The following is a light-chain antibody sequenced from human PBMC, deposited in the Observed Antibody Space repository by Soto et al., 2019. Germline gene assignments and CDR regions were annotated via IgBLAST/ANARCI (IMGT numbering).Light chain of an antibody. CDR2: MND. J-gene: IGLJ1*01. CDR3: ASWDDSLSGYV. Sequence: QSVLTQPPSASGNLGQRLTISCSGSTSNILRNYVYWYRQLPGTAPRLLISMNDQRPSGVPDRFSGSKSGTSASLAISGLRSEDEADYYCASWDDSLSGYVFGTGTKV. CDR1: TSNILRNY. V-gene: IGLV1-47*01.